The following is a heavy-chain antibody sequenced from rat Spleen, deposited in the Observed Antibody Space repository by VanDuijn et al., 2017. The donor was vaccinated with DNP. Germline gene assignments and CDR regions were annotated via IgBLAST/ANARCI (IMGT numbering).Heavy chain of an antibody. CDR1: GFSLTIYN. J-gene: IGHJ2*01. Sequence: QVQLKESGPGLVQPSQTLSLTCTVAGFSLTIYNVHWVRQPPGKGLEWMGVIWNTGGTRYNSALKSRLSITKDTSKSQVFLKMDSLQTEDTAIYFCTRDVPNYLDYWGQGVMVTVSS. CDR2: IWNTGGT. V-gene: IGHV2-41*01. CDR3: TRDVPNYLDY. D-gene: IGHD1-3*01.